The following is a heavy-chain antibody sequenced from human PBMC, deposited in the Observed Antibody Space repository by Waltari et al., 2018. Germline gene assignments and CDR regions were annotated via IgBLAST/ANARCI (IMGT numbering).Heavy chain of an antibody. J-gene: IGHJ4*02. Sequence: EVQLVESGGGSVQPGGSLRLSCAASGFTFDQSAMHWVRQVPGKGLEWVLGISWNSGSVDYADSVKGRFTISRDNAKNSVHLQMYNLRTEDTGLYYCAKDNEQWPHAFDHWGQGTPVTVSS. CDR1: GFTFDQSA. CDR2: ISWNSGSV. V-gene: IGHV3-9*01. D-gene: IGHD6-19*01. CDR3: AKDNEQWPHAFDH.